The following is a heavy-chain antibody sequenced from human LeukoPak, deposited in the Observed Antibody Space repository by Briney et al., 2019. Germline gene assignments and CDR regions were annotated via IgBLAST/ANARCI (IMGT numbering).Heavy chain of an antibody. V-gene: IGHV4-4*07. Sequence: PSETLSLTCTVSGDAISSYYWSWIRQPAGKGLDWIGRIYTSGSTNYNPSLKSRVTISVDTSKNQFSLKLSSVTAADTAVYYCARGRQNYDFWSGYSSFDYWGQGTLVTVSS. CDR2: IYTSGST. J-gene: IGHJ4*02. CDR3: ARGRQNYDFWSGYSSFDY. D-gene: IGHD3-3*01. CDR1: GDAISSYY.